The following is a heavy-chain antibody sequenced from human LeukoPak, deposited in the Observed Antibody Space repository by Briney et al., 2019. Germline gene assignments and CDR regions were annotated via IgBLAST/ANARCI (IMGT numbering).Heavy chain of an antibody. J-gene: IGHJ6*02. CDR2: ISGYDGNT. D-gene: IGHD5-18*01. V-gene: IGHV1-18*01. Sequence: SVNLFRKASGYTFTIYDLSGVRHAPGQGLEWMEWISGYDGNTKYAQDVQGRVTMTTDTSTGTAYMELRSLRSEDTAVYYCARGYSYGSDYYYGMDVWGQGTTVTVS. CDR1: GYTFTIYD. CDR3: ARGYSYGSDYYYGMDV.